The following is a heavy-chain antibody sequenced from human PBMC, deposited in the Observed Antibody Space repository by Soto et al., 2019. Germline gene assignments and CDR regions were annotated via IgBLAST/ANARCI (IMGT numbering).Heavy chain of an antibody. CDR1: GFTFSSYA. V-gene: IGHV3-30-3*01. J-gene: IGHJ4*02. CDR3: ANGYSYGYGYFDY. Sequence: QVQLVESGGGVVQPGRSLRLSCAASGFTFSSYAMHWVRQAPGKGLEWVAVISYDGSNKYYADSVKGRFTISRDNSKNTLYLKMNSLRAEDTAVYYCANGYSYGYGYFDYWGQGTLVTVSS. D-gene: IGHD5-18*01. CDR2: ISYDGSNK.